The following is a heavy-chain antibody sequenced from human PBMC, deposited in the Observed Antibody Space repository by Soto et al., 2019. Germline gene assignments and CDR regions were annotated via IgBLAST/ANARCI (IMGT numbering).Heavy chain of an antibody. CDR1: CGSFSGYY. CDR3: ARISSIAARRYFDY. CDR2: INHSGST. J-gene: IGHJ4*02. Sequence: SETLSLTCAVYCGSFSGYYWSWIRQPPGKGLEWIGEINHSGSTNYNPSLKSRVTISVDTSKNQFSLKLSSVTAADTAVYYCARISSIAARRYFDYWGQGTLVTVSS. V-gene: IGHV4-34*01. D-gene: IGHD6-6*01.